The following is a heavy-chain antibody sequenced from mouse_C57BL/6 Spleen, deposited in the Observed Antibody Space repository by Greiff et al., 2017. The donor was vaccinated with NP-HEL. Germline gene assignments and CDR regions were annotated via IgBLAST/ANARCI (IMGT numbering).Heavy chain of an antibody. CDR3: AKGYGSRRTAWFAY. D-gene: IGHD1-1*01. V-gene: IGHV1-69*01. Sequence: VQLQQPGAELVMPGASVKLSCKASGYTFTSYWMHWVKQRPGQGLEWIGEIDPSDSYTNYNQKFKGKSTLTVDKSSSTAYMQLSSLTSEDSAVYYCAKGYGSRRTAWFAYWGQGTLVTVSA. CDR1: GYTFTSYW. J-gene: IGHJ3*01. CDR2: IDPSDSYT.